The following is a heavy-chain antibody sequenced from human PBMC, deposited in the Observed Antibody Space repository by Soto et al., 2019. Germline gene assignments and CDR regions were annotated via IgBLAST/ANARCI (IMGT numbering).Heavy chain of an antibody. J-gene: IGHJ4*02. CDR2: INHSGST. Sequence: SETLSLTCAVYGGSFSGYYWSWIRQPPGKGLEWIGEINHSGSTNYNPSLKSRVTISVVTSKNQLFLKLSSVTAADTAVYYCARGSSGYYLGFDYWGQGTLVTVSS. CDR3: ARGSSGYYLGFDY. D-gene: IGHD3-22*01. V-gene: IGHV4-34*01. CDR1: GGSFSGYY.